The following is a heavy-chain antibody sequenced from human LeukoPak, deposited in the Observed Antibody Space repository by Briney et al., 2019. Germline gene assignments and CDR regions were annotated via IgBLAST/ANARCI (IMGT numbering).Heavy chain of an antibody. CDR1: GFTFSSYS. D-gene: IGHD1-1*01. Sequence: GGSLRLSCAASGFTFSSYSINWVRQAPGKGLEWVSSISSFSSYIYYADSVKGRLTISRDNPKNSLYLQMNSLRAEDTAVYYCARERTKGGSDAFDIWGQGTMVTVPS. CDR2: ISSFSSYI. J-gene: IGHJ3*02. V-gene: IGHV3-21*01. CDR3: ARERTKGGSDAFDI.